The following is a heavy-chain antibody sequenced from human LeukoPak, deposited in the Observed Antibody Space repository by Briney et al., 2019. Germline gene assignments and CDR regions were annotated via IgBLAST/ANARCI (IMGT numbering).Heavy chain of an antibody. D-gene: IGHD4-17*01. CDR3: ARDVDYGDFNWFDP. CDR2: IIPILGIA. J-gene: IGHJ5*02. V-gene: IGHV1-69*10. CDR1: GGTFSSYA. Sequence: GASVKVSCKASGGTFSSYAISWVRQAPGQGLEWMGRIIPILGIAKYAQKFQGRFTITAEKSKSTAYMELRSLRSEDTAVYYCARDVDYGDFNWFDPWGQGTLVTVSS.